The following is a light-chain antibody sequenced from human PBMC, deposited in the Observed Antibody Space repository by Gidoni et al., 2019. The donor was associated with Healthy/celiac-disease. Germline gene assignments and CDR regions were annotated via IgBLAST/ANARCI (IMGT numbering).Light chain of an antibody. V-gene: IGKV1-39*01. CDR2: AAS. CDR1: QSISSY. CDR3: QQSYSTPGT. J-gene: IGKJ1*01. Sequence: DIQMTQSPSSLSASVGDRVTITCRASQSISSYLNWYQQKPGKAPKLLIYAASSLQSGVPSRFSGSGSGTDFILIITSLQSEDFATYYCQQSYSTPGTFGQXTKVEIK.